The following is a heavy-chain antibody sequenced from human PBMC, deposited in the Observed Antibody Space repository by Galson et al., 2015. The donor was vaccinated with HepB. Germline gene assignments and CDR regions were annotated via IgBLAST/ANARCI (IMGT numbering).Heavy chain of an antibody. CDR1: GFTFSSYG. CDR3: ARDTPYGDQIFDY. J-gene: IGHJ4*02. CDR2: IWYDGSNK. V-gene: IGHV3-33*01. D-gene: IGHD4-17*01. Sequence: SLRLSCAASGFTFSSYGMHWVRQAPGKGLEWVAVIWYDGSNKYYADSVKGRFTISRDNSKNTLYLQMNSLRAEDTAVYYCARDTPYGDQIFDYWGQGTLVTVSS.